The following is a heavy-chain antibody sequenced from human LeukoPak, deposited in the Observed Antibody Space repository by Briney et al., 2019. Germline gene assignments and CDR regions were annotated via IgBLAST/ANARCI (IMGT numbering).Heavy chain of an antibody. CDR3: ATYAGSSSKYFQD. CDR1: GYSFTSYW. Sequence: GESTRISCKGSGYSFTSYWISWVRQMPGKGLEWMGRIDPSDSYTNYSPSFQGHVTISADKSISTAHLQRSSLQASDTAMYYCATYAGSSSKYFQDWGQGTLVTASS. V-gene: IGHV5-10-1*01. D-gene: IGHD3-10*01. J-gene: IGHJ1*01. CDR2: IDPSDSYT.